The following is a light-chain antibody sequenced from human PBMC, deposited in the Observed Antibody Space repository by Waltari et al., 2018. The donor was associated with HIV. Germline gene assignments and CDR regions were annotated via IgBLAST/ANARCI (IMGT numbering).Light chain of an antibody. Sequence: DIVMTQSPLSLPVTPGEPASISCRSSQSLLYSNGYNYLDWYLQKPGQSPQLLIYSGSNRASGVPDRFSGSGSGTDFTLKISRVEAEDVGVYYCMQALQTPWTFGQGTKVEIK. CDR1: QSLLYSNGYNY. V-gene: IGKV2-28*01. CDR2: SGS. J-gene: IGKJ1*01. CDR3: MQALQTPWT.